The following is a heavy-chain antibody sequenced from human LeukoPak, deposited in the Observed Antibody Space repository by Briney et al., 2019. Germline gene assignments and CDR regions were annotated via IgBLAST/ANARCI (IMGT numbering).Heavy chain of an antibody. D-gene: IGHD3-22*01. V-gene: IGHV3-53*01. CDR2: IYSAGAT. CDR3: ARDKGDYHTSGSLFVF. CDR1: GFTVSDNY. J-gene: IGHJ4*02. Sequence: GGSLRLSCAASGFTVSDNYMTWVRQAPGKGLEWVSSIYSAGATHYAESVKGRFTISRDNSKNTLYLQMNSLRAEDTAVYYCARDKGDYHTSGSLFVFGGQGTLVTVSS.